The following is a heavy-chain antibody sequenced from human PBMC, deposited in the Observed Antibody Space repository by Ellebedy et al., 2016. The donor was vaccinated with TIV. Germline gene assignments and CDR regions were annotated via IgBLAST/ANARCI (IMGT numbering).Heavy chain of an antibody. D-gene: IGHD6-19*01. J-gene: IGHJ4*02. CDR2: INHSGST. V-gene: IGHV4-34*01. Sequence: SETLSLTCAVYGGSFSGYYWSWIRQPPGKGLEWIGEINHSGSTNYNPSLKSRVTISVDTSKNQFSLKLSSVTAADTAVYYCARGMLMAGQNGDYWGQGTLVTVSS. CDR1: GGSFSGYY. CDR3: ARGMLMAGQNGDY.